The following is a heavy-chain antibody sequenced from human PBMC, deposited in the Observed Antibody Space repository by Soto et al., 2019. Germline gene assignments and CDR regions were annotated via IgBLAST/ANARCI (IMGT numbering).Heavy chain of an antibody. CDR3: AKGGSIAARTAYYYGMDV. Sequence: GGSLRLSCAVSGFTLSSYAMSWVRQAPGEGLEWVSGISGSGGSTNYADSVKGRLTISRDNSKNTLYLQMNSLRAEDTAVYYCAKGGSIAARTAYYYGMDVWGQGTTVTVSS. J-gene: IGHJ6*02. CDR2: ISGSGGST. D-gene: IGHD6-6*01. V-gene: IGHV3-23*01. CDR1: GFTLSSYA.